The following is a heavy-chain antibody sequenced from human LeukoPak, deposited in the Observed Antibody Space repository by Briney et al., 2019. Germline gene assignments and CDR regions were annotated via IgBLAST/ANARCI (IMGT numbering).Heavy chain of an antibody. J-gene: IGHJ4*02. Sequence: SETLSLTCTVSGGSISSSSYFWGWIRQPPGKGLEWIGSIYYSGSTYYNPSLKSRVTISVDTSKNQFSLKLSSVTAADTAVYYCARAHDSSSWPHFDYWGQGTLVTVSS. V-gene: IGHV4-39*07. CDR2: IYYSGST. D-gene: IGHD6-13*01. CDR3: ARAHDSSSWPHFDY. CDR1: GGSISSSSYF.